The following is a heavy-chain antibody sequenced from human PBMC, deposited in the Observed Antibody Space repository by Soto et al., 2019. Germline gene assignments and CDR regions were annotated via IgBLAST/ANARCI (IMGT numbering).Heavy chain of an antibody. J-gene: IGHJ6*03. V-gene: IGHV3-66*01. CDR3: ARESEWLRYYYMDV. Sequence: GGSLRLSCAASGFTVSSNYMSWVRQAPGKGLEWVSVIYSGGSTYYADSVKGRFTISRDNSKNTLYLQMNSLRAEDTAVYYCARESEWLRYYYMDVWGKGTTVTVSS. D-gene: IGHD5-12*01. CDR1: GFTVSSNY. CDR2: IYSGGST.